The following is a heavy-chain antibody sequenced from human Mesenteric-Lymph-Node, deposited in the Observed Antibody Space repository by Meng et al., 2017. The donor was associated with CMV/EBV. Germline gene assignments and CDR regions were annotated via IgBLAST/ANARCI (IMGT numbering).Heavy chain of an antibody. J-gene: IGHJ2*01. CDR1: GGYISSSSYY. Sequence: SETLSLTCTVSGGYISSSSYYWGWIRQPPGKGLEWIGNIYYSGITHYHSSLKRRVTISVDTSKNQFSLKLTSVTAADTAVYYCARGAKKHWFFDRWGRGTLVTVSS. CDR3: ARGAKKHWFFDR. CDR2: IYYSGIT. V-gene: IGHV4-39*07.